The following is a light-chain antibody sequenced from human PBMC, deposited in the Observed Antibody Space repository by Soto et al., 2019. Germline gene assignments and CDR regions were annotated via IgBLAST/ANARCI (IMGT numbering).Light chain of an antibody. J-gene: IGKJ5*01. CDR2: GAS. CDR3: QQYGSSTPIT. V-gene: IGKV3-20*01. CDR1: QSFTSSY. Sequence: EIVLTQSPGTLSLSPGERATLSCRASQSFTSSYLAWYQQKPGQAPRLLIYGASSRATGIPDRFSGSGSGTEFTLTISRLEPEDFAVYYCQQYGSSTPITFGQGTRLEIK.